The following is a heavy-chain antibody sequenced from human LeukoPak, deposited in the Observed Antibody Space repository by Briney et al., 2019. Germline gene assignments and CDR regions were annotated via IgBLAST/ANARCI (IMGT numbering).Heavy chain of an antibody. D-gene: IGHD3-10*01. V-gene: IGHV1-2*06. Sequence: ASVKVSCKASGQSLTGYFIHWVRQAPGQGLEWVGRIDPNTGDTIYAQNFQGRVTVTSATSISTAYMELSRLTSDDTAVYFCERLGLHVSGTYSFFDYWGQGTLVTVSS. CDR1: GQSLTGYF. J-gene: IGHJ4*02. CDR3: ERLGLHVSGTYSFFDY. CDR2: IDPNTGDT.